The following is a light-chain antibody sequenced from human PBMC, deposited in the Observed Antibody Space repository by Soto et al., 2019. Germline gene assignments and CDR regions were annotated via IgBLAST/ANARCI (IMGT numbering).Light chain of an antibody. Sequence: ELVLTQPPGTLSLSPGDSAALSCKASQIGSGNYLSWYQQKSGQAPRLLIYATSTRAPGIPDRFSGSGSATDFSLIISRLEPEDSAVYYCQHFGYPQWTFGRGTKVDI. CDR2: ATS. J-gene: IGKJ1*01. V-gene: IGKV3-20*01. CDR1: QIGSGNY. CDR3: QHFGYPQWT.